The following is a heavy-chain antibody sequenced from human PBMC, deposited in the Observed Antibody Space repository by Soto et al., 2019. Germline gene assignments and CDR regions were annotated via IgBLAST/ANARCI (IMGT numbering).Heavy chain of an antibody. CDR1: GGSISSGGYS. J-gene: IGHJ6*02. CDR3: ASSGTTVTYYGMDV. D-gene: IGHD4-17*01. CDR2: IYHSGST. Sequence: QLQLQESGSGLVKPSQTLSLTCAVSGGSISSGGYSWSWIRQPPGKGLEWIGYIYHSGSTYYNPSLQRRVTISVDRSKNQFSLKLSSVTAADTAVYYCASSGTTVTYYGMDVWGQGTTVTVSS. V-gene: IGHV4-30-2*01.